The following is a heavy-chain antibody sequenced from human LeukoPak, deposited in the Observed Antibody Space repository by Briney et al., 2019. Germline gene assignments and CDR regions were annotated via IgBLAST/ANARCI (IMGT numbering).Heavy chain of an antibody. CDR3: ARAWDTAPDHNWFDP. J-gene: IGHJ5*02. Sequence: ASVKVSCKASGYTFTSYYMHWVRQAPGQGLEWMGIINPSGGSTSYAQKFQGRVTMTRDMSTSTVYMELSSLRSEDTAVYYCARAWDTAPDHNWFDPWGQGTLVTVSS. CDR2: INPSGGST. CDR1: GYTFTSYY. D-gene: IGHD5-18*01. V-gene: IGHV1-46*01.